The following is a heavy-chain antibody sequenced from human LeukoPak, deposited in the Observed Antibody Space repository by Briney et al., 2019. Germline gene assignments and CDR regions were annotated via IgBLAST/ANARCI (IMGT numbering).Heavy chain of an antibody. Sequence: GGSLRLSCAASGFTFNNFWMHWVRQAPGKGLEWVSGISWNSGSIGYADSVKGRFTISRDNAKNSLYLQMNSLRAEDTALYYCAKDISGLYDSSGYFDYWGQGTLVTVSS. D-gene: IGHD3-22*01. CDR3: AKDISGLYDSSGYFDY. V-gene: IGHV3-9*01. CDR1: GFTFNNFW. J-gene: IGHJ4*02. CDR2: ISWNSGSI.